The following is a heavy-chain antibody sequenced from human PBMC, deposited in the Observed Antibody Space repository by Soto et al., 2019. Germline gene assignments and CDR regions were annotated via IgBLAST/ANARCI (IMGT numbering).Heavy chain of an antibody. CDR3: TTGSVEGV. Sequence: EVQLVESGGGFIQPGGSLRLSCAASGLPISNAWMIWVRQAPGKGLEWVGRIKTKSEGGPTDYAAAVKGRFTVSRDDSKNTLYLQMNSLKTEDTAVYYCTTGSVEGVWGQGTTVTVSS. CDR1: GLPISNAW. J-gene: IGHJ6*02. CDR2: IKTKSEGGPT. V-gene: IGHV3-15*07. D-gene: IGHD2-15*01.